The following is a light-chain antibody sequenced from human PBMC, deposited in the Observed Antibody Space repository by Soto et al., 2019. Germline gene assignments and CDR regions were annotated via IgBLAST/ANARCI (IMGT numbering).Light chain of an antibody. J-gene: IGLJ3*02. V-gene: IGLV2-8*01. CDR1: RNDIGGYNH. Sequence: QSVLTQPPSASGSPGQSVTISCTGTRNDIGGYNHVSWYQHQPGKAPKVMICEVSKRPSGVPDRFSGSKSGNTASLAVSGLQVDDEALYYCSAYAGSGIWVFGGGTKVTVL. CDR3: SAYAGSGIWV. CDR2: EVS.